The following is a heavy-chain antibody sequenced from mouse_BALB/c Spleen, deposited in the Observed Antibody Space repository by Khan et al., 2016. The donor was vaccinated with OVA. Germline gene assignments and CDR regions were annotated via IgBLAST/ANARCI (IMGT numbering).Heavy chain of an antibody. D-gene: IGHD2-14*01. CDR1: GFSITSDYA. CDR2: ISSTGST. Sequence: EVELVESGPGLVKPSQSLSLTCTVTGFSITSDYAWNWIRQFPGNKLEWMGYISSTGSTSYNPSLKSRISFTRDTSKNQFFLQLKSVNTEDTATYYCARSLYYSYGYALDCWGRGTSVTVSS. J-gene: IGHJ4*01. V-gene: IGHV3-2*02. CDR3: ARSLYYSYGYALDC.